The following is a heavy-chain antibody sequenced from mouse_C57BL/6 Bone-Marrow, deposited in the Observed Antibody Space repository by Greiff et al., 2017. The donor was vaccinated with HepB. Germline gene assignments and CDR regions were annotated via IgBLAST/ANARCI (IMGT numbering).Heavy chain of an antibody. CDR2: SRNKANDYTT. J-gene: IGHJ1*03. D-gene: IGHD2-4*01. V-gene: IGHV7-1*01. Sequence: EVQLVESGGGLVQSGRSLRLSCATSGFTFSDFYMEWVRQAPGKGLEWIAASRNKANDYTTEYSASVKGRFIVSRDTSQSILYLQMNALRAEDTAIYYCARDSDYYWYFDVWGTGTTVTVSS. CDR1: GFTFSDFY. CDR3: ARDSDYYWYFDV.